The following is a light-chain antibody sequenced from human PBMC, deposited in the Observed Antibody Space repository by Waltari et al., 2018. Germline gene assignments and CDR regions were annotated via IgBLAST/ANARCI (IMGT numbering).Light chain of an antibody. CDR2: DVT. J-gene: IGLJ3*02. CDR1: TNDLGSYNY. CDR3: CSYAGSYTWV. V-gene: IGLV2-11*01. Sequence: SALTQPRSVSGSPGQSVTLSFTGTTNDLGSYNYVSWYQQNPGKAPKLIILDVTKRPSGVPDRLSGSKAGNTASLTISGLRAEDEAEYYCCSYAGSYTWVFGGGTKLTVV.